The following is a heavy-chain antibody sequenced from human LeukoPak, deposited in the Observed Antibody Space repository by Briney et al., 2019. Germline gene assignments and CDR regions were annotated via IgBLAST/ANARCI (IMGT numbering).Heavy chain of an antibody. CDR3: ARGYCSGGSCYKYYYYYYMDV. CDR1: GYSFTSYW. Sequence: GESLKISCKGSGYSFTSYWIGWVRQIPGKGLEWMGIIYPGDSDTRYSPSFQGQVTISADKSISTAYLQWSSLKASDTAMYYRARGYCSGGSCYKYYYYYYMDVWGKGTTVTVSS. J-gene: IGHJ6*03. V-gene: IGHV5-51*01. D-gene: IGHD2-15*01. CDR2: IYPGDSDT.